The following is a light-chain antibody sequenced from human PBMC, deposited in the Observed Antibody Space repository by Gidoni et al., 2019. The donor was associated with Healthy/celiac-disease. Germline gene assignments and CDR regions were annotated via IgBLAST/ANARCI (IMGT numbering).Light chain of an antibody. Sequence: DIQMNQSPSSLSASVGDRVTITCQASQDISNYLNWYQQKPGKAPKLLIYDASNLETGVPPRFSGSVSGTDFTFTISSLQPEDIATYYCQQYDNLPLTFGPGTKVDIK. CDR2: DAS. CDR3: QQYDNLPLT. V-gene: IGKV1-33*01. J-gene: IGKJ3*01. CDR1: QDISNY.